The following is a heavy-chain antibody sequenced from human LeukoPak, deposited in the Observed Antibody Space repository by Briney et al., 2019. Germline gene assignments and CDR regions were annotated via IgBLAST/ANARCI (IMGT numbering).Heavy chain of an antibody. J-gene: IGHJ4*02. CDR3: ARANIVLIVPFHY. Sequence: VSLRLSCAASGFTSDDYGMSWVRQAPGKGREWFSGINWNGGSTGYADSVKGRFTISRDNAKNSLYLQLNSLRAEDTALYYCARANIVLIVPFHYWGQGTLVTVSS. CDR1: GFTSDDYG. CDR2: INWNGGST. D-gene: IGHD2-8*01. V-gene: IGHV3-20*04.